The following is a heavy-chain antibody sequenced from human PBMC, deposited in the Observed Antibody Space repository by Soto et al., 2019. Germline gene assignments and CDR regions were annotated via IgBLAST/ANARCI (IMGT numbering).Heavy chain of an antibody. CDR3: APHVYCSGGSCQYDAFAI. CDR2: ITAGGDGT. Sequence: EVQLVESGGGLVQPGGSLRLSCEASGITFSNYMMTWIRQAPGKGLEWVSTITAGGDGTYYADSVKGRFTMSRETSKNTLYLQMNSLRAEDTAVYYCAPHVYCSGGSCQYDAFAIRGQGTMVTGSS. V-gene: IGHV3-23*04. J-gene: IGHJ3*02. D-gene: IGHD2-15*01. CDR1: GITFSNYM.